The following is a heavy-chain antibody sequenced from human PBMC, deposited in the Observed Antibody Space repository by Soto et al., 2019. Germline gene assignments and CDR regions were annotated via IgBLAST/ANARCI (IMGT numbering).Heavy chain of an antibody. CDR1: GFTFSDYY. J-gene: IGHJ4*02. V-gene: IGHV3-11*01. Sequence: QVQLVESGGGLVKPGGSLRLSCAASGFTFSDYYMSWIRQAPGKGLEWVSYISSSGSTIYYADSVKGRCTISRDNAKNSLYLQRNSLRAEDTAVYYCASLPSPIPRNDYWGQGTLVTVSS. D-gene: IGHD6-6*01. CDR3: ASLPSPIPRNDY. CDR2: ISSSGSTI.